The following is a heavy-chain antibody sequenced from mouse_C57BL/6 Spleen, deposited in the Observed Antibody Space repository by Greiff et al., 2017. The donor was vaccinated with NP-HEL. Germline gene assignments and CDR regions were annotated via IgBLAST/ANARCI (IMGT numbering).Heavy chain of an antibody. CDR3: TTLYDYAFAY. Sequence: VQLQQSGAELVRPGASVTLSCKASGYTFTDYEMHWVKQTPVHGLEWIGAIDPETGGTAYNQKFKGKAILTADKSSSTAYMELRSLTSEDSAVYYCTTLYDYAFAYWGQGTLVTVSA. CDR2: IDPETGGT. D-gene: IGHD2-4*01. CDR1: GYTFTDYE. J-gene: IGHJ3*01. V-gene: IGHV1-15*01.